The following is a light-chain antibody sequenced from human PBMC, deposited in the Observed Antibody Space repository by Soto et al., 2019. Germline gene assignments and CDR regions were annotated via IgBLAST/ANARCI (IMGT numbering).Light chain of an antibody. J-gene: IGKJ1*01. CDR3: QQSYTTPAWT. CDR2: AAS. Sequence: DIQMTQSPSSLSASVGDRVTITCRASQSICFYLNSYQQKPGKAPKLLIYAASSLQSGVPSRFSGSGSGTDFTLTISSLLDEDFANYYCQQSYTTPAWTFCQGTKGEIK. CDR1: QSICFY. V-gene: IGKV1-39*01.